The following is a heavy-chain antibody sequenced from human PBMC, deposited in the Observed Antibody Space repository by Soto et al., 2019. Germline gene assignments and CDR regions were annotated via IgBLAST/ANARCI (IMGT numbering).Heavy chain of an antibody. CDR3: ARMAGPWYFDL. CDR1: GGSVSGFY. J-gene: IGHJ2*01. CDR2: INHSVSS. Sequence: XATLSLPCAVHGGSVSGFYWTWIRQPPGKGLEWIGEINHSVSSNYNPPLKSRVTMSLDTSRNQFSLSLNSVTAADTAVYYCARMAGPWYFDLWGRRTLVTVSS. V-gene: IGHV4-34*01.